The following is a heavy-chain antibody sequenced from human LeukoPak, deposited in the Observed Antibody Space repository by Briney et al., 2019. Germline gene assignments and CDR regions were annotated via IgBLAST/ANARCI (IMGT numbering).Heavy chain of an antibody. Sequence: GGSLSLSCAASGFTFSSYAMHWVRQAPGKGLEWVAVISYDGSNKYYADSVKGRFTISRDNSKNTLYLQMNSLRAEDTAVYYCAKGSSWDSNWFDPWGQGTLVTVSS. CDR1: GFTFSSYA. D-gene: IGHD6-13*01. CDR3: AKGSSWDSNWFDP. CDR2: ISYDGSNK. V-gene: IGHV3-30-3*01. J-gene: IGHJ5*02.